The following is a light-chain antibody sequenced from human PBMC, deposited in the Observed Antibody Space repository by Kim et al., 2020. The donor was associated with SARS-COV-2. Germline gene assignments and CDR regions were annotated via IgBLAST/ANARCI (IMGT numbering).Light chain of an antibody. J-gene: IGLJ2*01. CDR1: KLGDKY. V-gene: IGLV3-1*01. CDR3: QAWDSSTEVV. Sequence: SYELTQPPSVSVSPGQTARINCSGDKLGDKYACWYQQKPGQSPVLVIYQDSKRPSGIPERFSGSNSGNTATLTISGTQAMDEDDYYCQAWDSSTEVVFGG. CDR2: QDS.